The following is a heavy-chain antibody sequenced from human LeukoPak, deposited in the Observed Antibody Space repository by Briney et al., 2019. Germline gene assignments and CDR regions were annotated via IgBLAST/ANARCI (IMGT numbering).Heavy chain of an antibody. D-gene: IGHD6-19*01. CDR1: GGTFSSYA. CDR3: ARVVGSSGWPGNNWFDP. Sequence: SVKVSCKATGGTFSSYAISWVRQAPGQGLEWMGGIIPIFGTANYAQKFQGRVTITTDESTSTAYMELSSLRSEDTAVYYCARVVGSSGWPGNNWFDPWGQGTLVTVSS. V-gene: IGHV1-69*05. CDR2: IIPIFGTA. J-gene: IGHJ5*02.